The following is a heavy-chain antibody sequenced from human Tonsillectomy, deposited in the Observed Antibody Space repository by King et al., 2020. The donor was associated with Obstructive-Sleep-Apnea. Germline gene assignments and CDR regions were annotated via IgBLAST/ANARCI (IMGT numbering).Heavy chain of an antibody. CDR3: ATALAAAAPFDS. D-gene: IGHD6-13*01. CDR2: ISSSSGYI. CDR1: GFTFSSYK. V-gene: IGHV3-21*06. Sequence: VQLVESGGGLVKPGGSLRLSCAASGFTFSSYKMNWVRQAPGKGLEWVSSISSSSGYIYYTDSVKGRFSISRDNAKNSLYLQMNSLRVEDSAVYYCATALAAAAPFDSWGQGTLVTVSS. J-gene: IGHJ4*02.